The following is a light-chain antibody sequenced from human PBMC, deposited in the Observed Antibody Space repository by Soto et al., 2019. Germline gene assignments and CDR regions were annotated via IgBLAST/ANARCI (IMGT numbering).Light chain of an antibody. V-gene: IGKV3-20*01. CDR2: AAS. Sequence: EIVLTQSPDTLSLSPGERATLSCRASQSVSSYYLAWYQQKPGQAPRLLIYAASSRATGIPDRFSGGGSGTDLTLTISRLEPEDFAVYYCQQCGSSPWTFGQGTKVDIK. CDR3: QQCGSSPWT. CDR1: QSVSSYY. J-gene: IGKJ1*01.